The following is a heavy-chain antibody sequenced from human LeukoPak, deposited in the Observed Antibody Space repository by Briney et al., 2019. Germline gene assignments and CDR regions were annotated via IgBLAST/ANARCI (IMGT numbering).Heavy chain of an antibody. J-gene: IGHJ4*02. Sequence: NPSETLSLTCAVSGGSISSSKWWSWVRQPPGKGLEWIWQIYHSGSTNYNPSLKSRVTISVDKSKHQFSLKLSSVTAADTAVYYCATVSAFFYDSGSYYTFDYWGQGTLVTVSS. V-gene: IGHV4-4*02. CDR3: ATVSAFFYDSGSYYTFDY. CDR2: IYHSGST. D-gene: IGHD3-10*01. CDR1: GGSISSSKW.